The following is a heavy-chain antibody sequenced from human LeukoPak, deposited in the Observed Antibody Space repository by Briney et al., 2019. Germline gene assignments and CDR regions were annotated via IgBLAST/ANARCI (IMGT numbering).Heavy chain of an antibody. D-gene: IGHD3-16*02. J-gene: IGHJ4*02. V-gene: IGHV4-34*01. CDR1: GGSFSGYY. CDR3: ARALVGDYVWGSYRPQPYYFDY. CDR2: INHSGST. Sequence: SETLSLTCAVYGGSFSGYYWSWIRQPPGKGLEWIGEINHSGSTNYNPSLKSRVTISVDTSKNQFPLKLSSVTAADTAVYYCARALVGDYVWGSYRPQPYYFDYWGQGTLVTVSS.